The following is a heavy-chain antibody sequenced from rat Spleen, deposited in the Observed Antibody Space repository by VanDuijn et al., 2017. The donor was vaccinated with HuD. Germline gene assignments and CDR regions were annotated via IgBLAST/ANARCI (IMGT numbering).Heavy chain of an antibody. D-gene: IGHD1-1*01. CDR2: ISYGDSSGHSST. CDR1: GFTFSDYG. J-gene: IGHJ2*01. CDR3: ARHGHYTLDY. Sequence: EVQLVESGGGLVQPGRSLKLSCAASGFTFSDYGVAWVRQAPTKGLEWVATISYGDSSGHSSTYYRDSVKGRFTISRDNAKNTQYLQMDSLRSEDTATYYCARHGHYTLDYWGQGVMVTVSS. V-gene: IGHV5-29*01.